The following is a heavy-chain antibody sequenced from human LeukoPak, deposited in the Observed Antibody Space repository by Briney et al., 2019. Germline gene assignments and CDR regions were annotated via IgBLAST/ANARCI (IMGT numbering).Heavy chain of an antibody. CDR2: IYYSGST. CDR3: ARDGGYYDSSGYYWSDAFDI. D-gene: IGHD3-22*01. CDR1: GGSISSYY. J-gene: IGHJ3*02. V-gene: IGHV4-59*01. Sequence: SETLSLTCTISGGSISSYYWSWIRQPPGKGLEWIGYIYYSGSTNYNPSLKSRVTISLDTSKNQFSLKLSSVTAADTAVYYCARDGGYYDSSGYYWSDAFDIWGQGTMVTVSS.